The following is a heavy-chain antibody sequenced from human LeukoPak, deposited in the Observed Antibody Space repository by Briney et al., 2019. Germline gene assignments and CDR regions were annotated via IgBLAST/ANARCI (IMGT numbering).Heavy chain of an antibody. CDR3: AKDGGRVSSWSHDTFDI. Sequence: QPGGSLRLSCAASGFTFSSYAMSWVRQAPGKGLEWVSAISGSGGSTYYADSVKGRFTISRDNSKNTLYLQMNSLRAEDTAVYYCAKDGGRVSSWSHDTFDIWGQGTMVTVSS. CDR1: GFTFSSYA. CDR2: ISGSGGST. J-gene: IGHJ3*02. V-gene: IGHV3-23*01. D-gene: IGHD6-13*01.